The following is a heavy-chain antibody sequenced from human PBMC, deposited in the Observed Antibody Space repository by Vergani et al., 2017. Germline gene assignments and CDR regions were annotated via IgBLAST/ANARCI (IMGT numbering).Heavy chain of an antibody. CDR3: ARSRAVAGTELGNWFDP. D-gene: IGHD6-19*01. V-gene: IGHV2-70*15. CDR2: IDWDDDK. CDR1: GFSLSTSGMC. Sequence: QVTLRESGPALVKPTQTLTLTCTFSGFSLSTSGMCVSWIRQPPGKALEWLARIDWDDDKYYSTSLKTRLTISKDTSKNQVVLTMTNMDPVDTATYYCARSRAVAGTELGNWFDPWGQGTLVTVSS. J-gene: IGHJ5*02.